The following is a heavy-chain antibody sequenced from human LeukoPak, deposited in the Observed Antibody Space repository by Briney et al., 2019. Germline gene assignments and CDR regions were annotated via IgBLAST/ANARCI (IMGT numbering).Heavy chain of an antibody. CDR2: ISSSSSYI. V-gene: IGHV3-21*01. Sequence: GGSLRLSCAASGFTFSSYSMNWVRQAPGKGLEWVSSISSSSSYIYYADSVKGRFTISRDNAKNSLYLQMNSLRAEDTTVYYCARLGSSSLTYWGQGTLVTVSS. CDR3: ARLGSSSLTY. J-gene: IGHJ4*02. D-gene: IGHD6-13*01. CDR1: GFTFSSYS.